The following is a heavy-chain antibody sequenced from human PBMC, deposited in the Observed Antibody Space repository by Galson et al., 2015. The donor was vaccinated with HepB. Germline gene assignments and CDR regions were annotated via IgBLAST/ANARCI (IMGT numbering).Heavy chain of an antibody. D-gene: IGHD6-19*01. CDR1: GGSISSYY. Sequence: ETLSLTCTVSGGSISSYYWSWIRQPPGKGLEWIGYIYYSGSTNYNPSLKSRVTISVDTSKNQFSLKLSSVTAADTAVYYCARDRGWYGFDPWGQGTLVTVSS. CDR2: IYYSGST. CDR3: ARDRGWYGFDP. V-gene: IGHV4-59*01. J-gene: IGHJ5*02.